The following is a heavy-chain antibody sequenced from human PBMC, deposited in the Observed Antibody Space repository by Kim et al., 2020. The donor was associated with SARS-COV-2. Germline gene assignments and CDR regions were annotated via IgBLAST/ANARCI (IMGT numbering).Heavy chain of an antibody. CDR1: GYTFTGYY. V-gene: IGHV1-2*06. D-gene: IGHD1-26*01. CDR2: INPNSGGT. J-gene: IGHJ4*02. Sequence: ASVKVSCKASGYTFTGYYMHWVRQAPGQGLEWMGRINPNSGGTNYAQKFQGRVTMTRDTSISTAYMELSRLRSDDTAVYYCARLFSGSYVLGLFDDYWGQGTLVTVSS. CDR3: ARLFSGSYVLGLFDDY.